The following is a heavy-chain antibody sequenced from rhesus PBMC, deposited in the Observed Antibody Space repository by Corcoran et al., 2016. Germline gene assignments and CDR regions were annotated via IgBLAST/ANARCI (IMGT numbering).Heavy chain of an antibody. CDR2: INGNSGTP. V-gene: IGHV4-80*01. Sequence: QVQLQESGPGLVKPSETLSLTCAVSGASISSYWWSWIRQPPGKGLEWIGEINGNSGTPYSHPSLKSRVTISKDASKNQFSLKLSSVTAAATAVYYCARDLDGSPSWGQGVLVTVSS. D-gene: IGHD4-4*01. J-gene: IGHJ4*01. CDR3: ARDLDGSPS. CDR1: GASISSYW.